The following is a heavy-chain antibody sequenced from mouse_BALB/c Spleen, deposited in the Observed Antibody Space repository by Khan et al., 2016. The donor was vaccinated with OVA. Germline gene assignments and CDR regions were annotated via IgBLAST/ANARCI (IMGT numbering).Heavy chain of an antibody. Sequence: EVQGVESGPGLVNPSQSLSLTCTVTGYSITSDYAWNWIRQFPGNKLEWMGYINYSGSTNYNPALKSRISITRDTSKNQFFLQLNSVTTEDTATYYCARDGSRYNYAMDYWGQGTSVTVSS. CDR1: GYSITSDYA. J-gene: IGHJ4*01. CDR3: ARDGSRYNYAMDY. CDR2: INYSGST. V-gene: IGHV3-2*02. D-gene: IGHD2-3*01.